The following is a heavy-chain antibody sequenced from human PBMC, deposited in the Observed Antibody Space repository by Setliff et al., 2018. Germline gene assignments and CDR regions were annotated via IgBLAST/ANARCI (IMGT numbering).Heavy chain of an antibody. CDR2: IIPLFGTT. D-gene: IGHD2-2*01. Sequence: SVKVSCKASGGNFNNYAINWVRQAPGQGLEWVGRIIPLFGTTNFAQELQGRVTITADESTETTYMDLTSLRSEDTAVYYCARGYQVTPPRADAFDIWGHVTLVTVSS. CDR1: GGNFNNYA. V-gene: IGHV1-69*13. J-gene: IGHJ3*02. CDR3: ARGYQVTPPRADAFDI.